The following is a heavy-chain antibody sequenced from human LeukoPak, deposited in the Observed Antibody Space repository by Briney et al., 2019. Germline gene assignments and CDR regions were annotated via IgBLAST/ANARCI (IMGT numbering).Heavy chain of an antibody. V-gene: IGHV3-9*01. CDR3: ANLGF. Sequence: GRSLRLSCAASGLKFDEYAMHWVRQAPGKGLEWVAGITWNSGSLGYADSVKGRFTISRDNAKMSLYLQMNSLRPEDTALYYCANLGFWGQGTLVSVSS. D-gene: IGHD2-15*01. CDR1: GLKFDEYA. CDR2: ITWNSGSL. J-gene: IGHJ4*02.